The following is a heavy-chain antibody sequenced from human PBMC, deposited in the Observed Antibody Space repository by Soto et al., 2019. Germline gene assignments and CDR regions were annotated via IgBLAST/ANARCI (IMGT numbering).Heavy chain of an antibody. J-gene: IGHJ4*02. CDR3: VRGCGRSSCPYYFDY. Sequence: EVQLVESGGGLVRPGGSLRLSCAASAFTFSTYWMSWLRQAPGKGLEWVATIKQDGSEKYHVDSVKGRFTISRDNAKESLYLEMNSLRAEDTAVYFCVRGCGRSSCPYYFDYWGQGSLVTVSS. V-gene: IGHV3-7*01. D-gene: IGHD2-2*01. CDR2: IKQDGSEK. CDR1: AFTFSTYW.